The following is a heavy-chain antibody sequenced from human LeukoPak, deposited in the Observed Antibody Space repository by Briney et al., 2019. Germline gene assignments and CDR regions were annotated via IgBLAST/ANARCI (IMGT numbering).Heavy chain of an antibody. CDR1: GFTFSSFS. D-gene: IGHD6-25*01. J-gene: IGHJ4*02. CDR2: IIVSGTT. V-gene: IGHV3-23*01. Sequence: PGGSLRLSCAASGFTFSSFSMTWVRQAPGKGLEWVSSIIVSGTTYHADSVKGRFTISRDSFRGTLFLQMDSLRVEDTAVYFCAKGSVGNADFASWGQGALVTVSS. CDR3: AKGSVGNADFAS.